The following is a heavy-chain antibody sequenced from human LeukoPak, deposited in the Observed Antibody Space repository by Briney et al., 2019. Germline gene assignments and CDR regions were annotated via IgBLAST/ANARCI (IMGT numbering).Heavy chain of an antibody. Sequence: GASVKVSCKASGYTFTSYAMNWVRQAPGQGLEWMGRIIPILGIANYAQKFQGRVTITADKSTSTAYMELSSLRSEDTAVYYCASEYYYGSGSPFYYFDDWGQGTLVTVSS. V-gene: IGHV1-69*04. CDR2: IIPILGIA. D-gene: IGHD3-10*01. CDR3: ASEYYYGSGSPFYYFDD. J-gene: IGHJ4*02. CDR1: GYTFTSYA.